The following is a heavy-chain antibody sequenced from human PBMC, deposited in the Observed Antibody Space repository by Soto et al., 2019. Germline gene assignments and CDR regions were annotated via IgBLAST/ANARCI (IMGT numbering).Heavy chain of an antibody. J-gene: IGHJ5*02. CDR2: IYYSGST. CDR1: GGSISSGVYY. V-gene: IGHV4-31*03. D-gene: IGHD6-13*01. Sequence: PSETLSLTCTVSGGSISSGVYYWIWIRQHPGKGLEWIGYIYYSGSTYYNPSLKSRVTISVDTSKNQFSLKLSSVTAADTAVYYCARALYSSSWRWFDPWGQGTLVTVSS. CDR3: ARALYSSSWRWFDP.